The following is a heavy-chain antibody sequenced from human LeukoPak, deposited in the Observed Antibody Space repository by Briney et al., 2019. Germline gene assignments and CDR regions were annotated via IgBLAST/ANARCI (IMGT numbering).Heavy chain of an antibody. CDR3: TRDPGHYRDY. D-gene: IGHD3-3*01. Sequence: ETLSLTCTVSGGSISSYYWSWVRQAPGKGLEWVANIKQDGSEKYQMDSVKGRFTIFRDNAKNSLYLQMNNLRADDTAVYYCTRDPGHYRDYWGQGTLVTVSS. V-gene: IGHV3-7*01. CDR2: IKQDGSEK. J-gene: IGHJ4*02. CDR1: GGSISSYY.